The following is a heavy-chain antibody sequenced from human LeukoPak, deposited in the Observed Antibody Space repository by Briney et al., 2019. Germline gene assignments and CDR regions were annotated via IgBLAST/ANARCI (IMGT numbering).Heavy chain of an antibody. V-gene: IGHV1-46*01. CDR3: ARQGFSPAAGVFFDY. D-gene: IGHD6-13*01. CDR2: INPSGGST. CDR1: GYTFTSYY. Sequence: ASVKVSCKASGYTFTSYYMHWVRQAPGQGLEWMGIINPSGGSTSYAQKFQGRVNMTRDMATSTVYMELSSLRSQDAAVYYCARQGFSPAAGVFFDYWGQGTLVIVSS. J-gene: IGHJ4*02.